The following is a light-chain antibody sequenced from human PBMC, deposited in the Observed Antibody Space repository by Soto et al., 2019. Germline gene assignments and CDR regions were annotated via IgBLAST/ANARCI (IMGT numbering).Light chain of an antibody. CDR3: ATWDDGLSGVL. J-gene: IGLJ2*01. Sequence: QSVLTQPPSASGTPGQRVSITCSGSDSNIGSNSVHWYQQVPGMAPKLLVYKSDQRPSGVPDRFSGSKSVTSASLAISGLRAEDEAEYDCATWDDGLSGVLFGGGTKPTVL. CDR1: DSNIGSNS. CDR2: KSD. V-gene: IGLV1-47*01.